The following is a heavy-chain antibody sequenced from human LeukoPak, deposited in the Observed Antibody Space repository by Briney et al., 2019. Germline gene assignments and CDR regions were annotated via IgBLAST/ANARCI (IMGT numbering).Heavy chain of an antibody. CDR3: ARVLRPFTIFGVVFKSIDYFDY. CDR1: GGSFSDYY. D-gene: IGHD3-3*01. J-gene: IGHJ4*02. Sequence: SETLSLTCAVYGGSFSDYYWSWIRQPPGQGLEWIGEINHSGSTNYNPSLKSRVTISVHTSKNQFSLKLSSVTAADTAVYYCARVLRPFTIFGVVFKSIDYFDYWGQGTLVTVSS. CDR2: INHSGST. V-gene: IGHV4-34*01.